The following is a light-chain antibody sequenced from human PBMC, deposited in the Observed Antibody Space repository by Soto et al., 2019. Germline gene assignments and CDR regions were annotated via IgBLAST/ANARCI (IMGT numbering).Light chain of an antibody. CDR1: QSAGTT. CDR3: QQDSQWPLT. J-gene: IGKJ5*01. CDR2: GAF. Sequence: DTVTLQLSAGLTVSPGERATLSGRPSQSAGTTAAWYQPTPGQAPPLLNHGAFTRATGTPARFGGSGSRTEFPPTISSLQYEYFVDFCCQQDSQWPLTFGQGTRLDIK. V-gene: IGKV3-15*01.